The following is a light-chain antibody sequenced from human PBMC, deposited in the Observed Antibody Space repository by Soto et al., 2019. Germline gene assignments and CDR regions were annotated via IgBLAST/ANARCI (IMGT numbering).Light chain of an antibody. CDR3: QQYYSYPT. CDR2: AAS. Sequence: AIRMTQSPSSLSASTGDRVTITCRASQGISSYFAWYQQKPGKAPKLLIYAASTLQSGVPSRFSGSGSGTDFTLTISCLQSEDFATYYCQQYYSYPTFGQGTKLEIK. CDR1: QGISSY. J-gene: IGKJ2*01. V-gene: IGKV1-8*01.